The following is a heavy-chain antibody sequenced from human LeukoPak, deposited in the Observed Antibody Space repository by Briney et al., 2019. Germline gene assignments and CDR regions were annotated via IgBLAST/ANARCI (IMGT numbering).Heavy chain of an antibody. J-gene: IGHJ6*02. CDR3: ARSPYGSGSYYNVPFYYYYGMDV. Sequence: PSETLSLTCSVYGGSFSGYYWSWVRQPPGKGLEWIGYIYYSGSTNYNPSLKSRVTISVDTSKNQFSLKLSSVTAADTAVYYCARSPYGSGSYYNVPFYYYYGMDVWGQGTTVTVSS. CDR1: GGSFSGYY. D-gene: IGHD3-10*01. CDR2: IYYSGST. V-gene: IGHV4-59*01.